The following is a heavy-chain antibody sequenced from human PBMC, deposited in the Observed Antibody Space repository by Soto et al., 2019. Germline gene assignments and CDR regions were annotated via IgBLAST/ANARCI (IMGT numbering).Heavy chain of an antibody. V-gene: IGHV1-69*01. CDR3: ARDANNRDFVIPPWFDP. D-gene: IGHD2-15*01. CDR1: GGTFSSYA. J-gene: IGHJ5*02. Sequence: QVQLVQSGAEVKKPGSSVKVSCKASGGTFSSYAISWVRQAPGQGLEWMGGIIPIFGTANYAQKFQGRVTITADESTSTAYMELSSLRSEDTAVYYCARDANNRDFVIPPWFDPWGQGTLVTVSS. CDR2: IIPIFGTA.